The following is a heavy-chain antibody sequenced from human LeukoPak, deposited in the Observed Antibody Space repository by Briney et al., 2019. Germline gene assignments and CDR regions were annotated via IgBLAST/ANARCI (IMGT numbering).Heavy chain of an antibody. CDR3: ARHARTSGYNFGLIDF. V-gene: IGHV4-61*02. D-gene: IGHD5-24*01. Sequence: SETLSLTCTVSGDSISSGSYYWSWIRQPAGKGLEWIGRIYISGSTYYNPSLKTRVTISVDTSKNQLSLKLSSVTAADTAVYYCARHARTSGYNFGLIDFWGQGTLVTVSS. J-gene: IGHJ4*02. CDR1: GDSISSGSYY. CDR2: IYISGST.